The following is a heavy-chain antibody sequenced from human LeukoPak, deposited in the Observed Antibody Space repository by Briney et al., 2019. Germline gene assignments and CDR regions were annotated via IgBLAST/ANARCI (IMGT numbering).Heavy chain of an antibody. J-gene: IGHJ6*02. CDR3: GRYGLSGNGYTSYFYYGMDF. V-gene: IGHV5-51*01. CDR2: IYSDESLI. Sequence: GESLKISCTASGYSFSKYWIGWVRQTPGKGLKWMGFIYSDESLIRYSPSLEGQVTISADNSINTAYLQWNSLKASDTAMYYCGRYGLSGNGYTSYFYYGMDFWGQGTAVTVSS. CDR1: GYSFSKYW. D-gene: IGHD5-24*01.